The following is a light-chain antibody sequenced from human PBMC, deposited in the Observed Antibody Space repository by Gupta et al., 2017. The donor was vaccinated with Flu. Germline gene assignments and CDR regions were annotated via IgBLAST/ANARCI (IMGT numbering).Light chain of an antibody. CDR3: QSYDSSLCGSV. V-gene: IGLV1-40*01. CDR2: GSS. CDR1: SYNIGAGYY. J-gene: IGLJ3*02. Sequence: QSVLTQPPSVSGAPGQMVTISCTGSSYNIGAGYYVRWYQQLPGTAPKLLIYGSSNRPSGVPDRFSGSKSGTSASLAITGLQAEDEADYYCQSYDSSLCGSVFGGGTKLTVL.